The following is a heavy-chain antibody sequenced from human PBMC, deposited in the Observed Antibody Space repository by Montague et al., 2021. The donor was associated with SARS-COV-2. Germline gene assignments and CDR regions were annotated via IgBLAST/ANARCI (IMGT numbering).Heavy chain of an antibody. CDR2: LFEKKNI. CDR3: VAEWLAIYYFDF. J-gene: IGHJ4*02. V-gene: IGHV4-61*01. CDR1: GVAELRRRSE. Sequence: SETLSLTCTVSGVAELRRRSEEHTPELQSHHDFVCCLLFEKKNINYNPSLQSRVTISLDTSKNQFSLRLSSVTAADTAVYYCVAEWLAIYYFDFWGQGTLVTVYS. D-gene: IGHD6-19*01.